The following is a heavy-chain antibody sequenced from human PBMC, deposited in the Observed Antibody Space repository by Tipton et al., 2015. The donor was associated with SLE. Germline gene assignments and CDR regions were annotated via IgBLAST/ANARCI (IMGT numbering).Heavy chain of an antibody. CDR3: ARDHLPGGYYYYMDV. V-gene: IGHV4-59*01. CDR1: GGSISSYY. CDR2: IHNSGST. D-gene: IGHD3-10*01. J-gene: IGHJ6*03. Sequence: TLSLTCIVSGGSISSYYWSWIRQPPGKGLEWIGYIHNSGSTNYNPSLKRRVIISVDTSKNQFSLKLSSVTAADTAVYYCARDHLPGGYYYYMDVWGKGTTVTVSS.